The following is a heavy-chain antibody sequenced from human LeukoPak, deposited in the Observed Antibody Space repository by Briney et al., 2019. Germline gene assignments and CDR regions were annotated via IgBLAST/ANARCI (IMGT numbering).Heavy chain of an antibody. CDR2: INPNSGGT. CDR1: GYTFTGYY. CDR3: ARARDPYSGSCFDY. J-gene: IGHJ4*02. Sequence: ASVKVSCKASGYTFTGYYMHWVRQAPGQGLEWMGWINPNSGGTNYAQKFQGRVTMTRDTSISTACMELSRLRSDDTAVYYCARARDPYSGSCFDYWGQGTLVTVSS. D-gene: IGHD1-26*01. V-gene: IGHV1-2*02.